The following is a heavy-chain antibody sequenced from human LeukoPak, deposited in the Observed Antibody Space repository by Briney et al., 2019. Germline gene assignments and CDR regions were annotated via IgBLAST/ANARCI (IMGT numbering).Heavy chain of an antibody. V-gene: IGHV3-30*04. CDR3: ARGDYDYYGPLGY. J-gene: IGHJ4*02. D-gene: IGHD3-10*01. CDR2: ISYDGSNK. Sequence: GGSLRLSCAASGFTFSGYAMHWVRQAPGKGLEWVAVISYDGSNKYYADSVKGRFTISRDNSKNMLYLQMNSLRAEDTAVYYCARGDYDYYGPLGYWGQGTLVTVSS. CDR1: GFTFSGYA.